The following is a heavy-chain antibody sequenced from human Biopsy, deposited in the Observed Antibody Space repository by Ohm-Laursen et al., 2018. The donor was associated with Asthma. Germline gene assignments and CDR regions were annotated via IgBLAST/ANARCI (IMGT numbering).Heavy chain of an antibody. J-gene: IGHJ4*02. CDR1: GGTFNTYV. D-gene: IGHD2-2*01. CDR3: ARKAGSCTSRTCYSLDF. Sequence: SSVKVSCKSLGGTFNTYVIGWVRQAPGQGLEWMGGINSVFGTTTYPQKFQDRVTITADDSTSTVYMELSSLRSEDTAVYYCARKAGSCTSRTCYSLDFWGRGTLVTVSS. CDR2: INSVFGTT. V-gene: IGHV1-69*01.